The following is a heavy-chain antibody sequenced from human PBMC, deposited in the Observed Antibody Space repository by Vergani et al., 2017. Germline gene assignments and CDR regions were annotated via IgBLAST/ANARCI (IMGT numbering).Heavy chain of an antibody. CDR1: GFSLSPSGVG. Sequence: QITLKESGPTLVKPTQTLTLTCTFSGFSLSPSGVGVGWIRQPPGKALAWLALIYWDDDKRYSPSLKSRLTITKETSKNQLFLTMNNMDPVDTATYYCAHLGGDSSGYYYLDFDYWGQGTLVTVSS. CDR2: IYWDDDK. J-gene: IGHJ4*02. D-gene: IGHD3-22*01. V-gene: IGHV2-5*02. CDR3: AHLGGDSSGYYYLDFDY.